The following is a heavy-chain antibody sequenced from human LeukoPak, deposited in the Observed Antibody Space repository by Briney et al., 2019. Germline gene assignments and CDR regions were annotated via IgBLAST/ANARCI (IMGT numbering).Heavy chain of an antibody. CDR1: GDSISNYY. D-gene: IGHD3-3*01. CDR3: ARGGDSLRFLEDAFDI. V-gene: IGHV4-59*01. CDR2: IYSSGGT. Sequence: PSETLSLTCSVSGDSISNYYWSWIRQSPGKGLEWIGYIYSSGGTHYNPSLKSRVTMSVDTSKSQFSLKVRSVTAADTAVSYCARGGDSLRFLEDAFDIWGQGTKVTVSS. J-gene: IGHJ3*02.